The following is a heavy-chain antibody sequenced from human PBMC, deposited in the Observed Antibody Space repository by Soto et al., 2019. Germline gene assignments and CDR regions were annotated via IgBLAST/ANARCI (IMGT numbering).Heavy chain of an antibody. Sequence: SQTLSLTCVISGDSVSSNSAAWNWIRQSPSRGLEWLGRTYYRSKWYNDYAVSVKSRITINPDTSKNQFSLQLNSVTPEDTAVYYCARDGGIAVAGPYNWFDPWGQGTLVTVSS. CDR3: ARDGGIAVAGPYNWFDP. V-gene: IGHV6-1*01. CDR1: GDSVSSNSAA. CDR2: TYYRSKWYN. J-gene: IGHJ5*02. D-gene: IGHD6-19*01.